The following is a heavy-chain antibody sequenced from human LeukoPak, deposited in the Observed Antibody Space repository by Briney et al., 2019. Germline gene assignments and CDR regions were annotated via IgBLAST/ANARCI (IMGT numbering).Heavy chain of an antibody. J-gene: IGHJ5*02. CDR3: ARVRTRGSNWFDP. CDR1: GYTFTGYY. D-gene: IGHD3-10*01. V-gene: IGHV1-2*02. Sequence: ASVKVSCKASGYTFTGYYMHWVRQAPGQGLEWMGWINPNSGGTNYAQKFQGRVTMTRDTSISTAYMELSRLRSDDTAVYYCARVRTRGSNWFDPWGQGTLVTASS. CDR2: INPNSGGT.